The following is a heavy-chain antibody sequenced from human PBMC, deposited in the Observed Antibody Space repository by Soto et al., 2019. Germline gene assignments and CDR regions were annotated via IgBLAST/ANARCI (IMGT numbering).Heavy chain of an antibody. CDR1: GFSFSSYA. CDR3: VRVNKAIGHFDY. J-gene: IGHJ4*02. CDR2: ILYDGSNK. D-gene: IGHD3-22*01. V-gene: IGHV3-30-3*01. Sequence: QVQLVESGGGVVQPGRSLRLSCAASGFSFSSYAMHWVRQAPGKGLEWVAAILYDGSNKFYAESVKGRFTISRDNSKNTVYLQMNFLRPEDTAVYHCVRVNKAIGHFDYWGQGTLVTVSS.